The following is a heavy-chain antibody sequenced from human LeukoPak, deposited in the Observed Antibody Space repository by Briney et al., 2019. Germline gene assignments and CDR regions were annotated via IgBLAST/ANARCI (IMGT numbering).Heavy chain of an antibody. V-gene: IGHV3-7*01. J-gene: IGHJ4*02. CDR1: GFTFSSYW. CDR3: ARDPNYYDSSGYYPCFDY. D-gene: IGHD3-22*01. CDR2: IKQDGSEK. Sequence: GGSLRLSCAASGFTFSSYWMSWVRQAPGKGLEWVANIKQDGSEKYYVDSVKGRFTISRDNSTNTLYLQMNSLRAEDTAVYYCARDPNYYDSSGYYPCFDYWGQGTLVTVSS.